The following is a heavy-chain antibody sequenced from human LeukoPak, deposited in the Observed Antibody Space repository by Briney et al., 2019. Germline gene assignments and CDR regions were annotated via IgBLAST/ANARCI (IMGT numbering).Heavy chain of an antibody. CDR2: ISVDNGNT. V-gene: IGHV1-18*01. Sequence: ASVKVSCKASGYTFTSYGISWVRQAPGQGLEWMGWISVDNGNTNYAQKLQGRVTMTTDTSTSTAYIELRSLRSDDTAVYYCASHYCSGGSCYSPFDYWGQGTLVTVSS. D-gene: IGHD2-15*01. CDR3: ASHYCSGGSCYSPFDY. J-gene: IGHJ4*02. CDR1: GYTFTSYG.